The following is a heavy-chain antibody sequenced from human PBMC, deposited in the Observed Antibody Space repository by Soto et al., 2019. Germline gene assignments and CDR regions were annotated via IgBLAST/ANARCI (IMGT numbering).Heavy chain of an antibody. Sequence: EVHLLESGGGLVQPGGSLRLSCEASGFTFSSYPMSWVRQAPGKGLEWVSGITGGGTNIYYADSVKGRITISRDNSKNTLYLQLNNLRAEDTAVYYCAKEAARPRPCDSWGQGTLVTVSS. J-gene: IGHJ4*02. CDR2: ITGGGTNI. CDR3: AKEAARPRPCDS. D-gene: IGHD6-6*01. CDR1: GFTFSSYP. V-gene: IGHV3-23*01.